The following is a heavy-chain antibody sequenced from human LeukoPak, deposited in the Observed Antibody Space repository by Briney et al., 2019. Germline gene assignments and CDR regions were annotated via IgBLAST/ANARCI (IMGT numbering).Heavy chain of an antibody. D-gene: IGHD2-21*02. J-gene: IGHJ4*02. V-gene: IGHV3-30*03. CDR1: GFTFSGYG. CDR3: ARDWGRGDSYYLDY. CDR2: VSYDERNK. Sequence: GGSLRLSCAASGFTFSGYGMHWVRQAQGKGLEGVAVVSYDERNKYYADSVKGRFTISRDNSENTLYLQMDSLRTEDTAVYYCARDWGRGDSYYLDYWGQGTLVTVSS.